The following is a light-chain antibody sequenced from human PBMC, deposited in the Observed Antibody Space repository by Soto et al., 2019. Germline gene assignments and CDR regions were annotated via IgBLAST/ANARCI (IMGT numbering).Light chain of an antibody. CDR1: SSDLAIYNY. Sequence: TQPACESVYPGQSITISENETSSDLAIYNYVSWYQQQPGKAPKLMIYQVTNRPSGVSNRFSGSRSGNTASLTISGLQSEDEADYYCSSYTDSSNYVFGTGTRVT. CDR3: SSYTDSSNYV. V-gene: IGLV2-14*01. J-gene: IGLJ1*01. CDR2: QVT.